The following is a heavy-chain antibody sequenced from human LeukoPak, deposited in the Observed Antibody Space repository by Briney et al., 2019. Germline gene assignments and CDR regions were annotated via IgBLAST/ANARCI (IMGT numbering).Heavy chain of an antibody. J-gene: IGHJ4*02. CDR2: IYYSGST. Sequence: SETLSLTCTVSGGSISSGDYYWSWIRQPPGKGLEWIGYIYYSGSTYYNPSLKSRVTISVDTSKNQFSLKLSSVTAADTAVYYCARGGDGYNYRLIDYWGQGTLVTVSS. CDR3: ARGGDGYNYRLIDY. D-gene: IGHD5-24*01. CDR1: GGSISSGDYY. V-gene: IGHV4-30-4*08.